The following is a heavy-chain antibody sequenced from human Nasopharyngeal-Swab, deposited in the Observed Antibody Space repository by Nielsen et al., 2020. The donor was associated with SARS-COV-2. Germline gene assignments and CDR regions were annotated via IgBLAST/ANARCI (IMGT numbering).Heavy chain of an antibody. J-gene: IGHJ5*01. CDR1: GGSISSGGYY. CDR2: IYYSGST. Sequence: SETLSLTCTVSGGSISSGGYYWSWIRQHPGKGLEWIGYIYYSGSTYYNPSLKSRVTISVDTSKNQFSLKLSSVTAADTAVYYCARDDFWSGPMDEWAGWFDSWGQGTLVTVSS. CDR3: ARDDFWSGPMDEWAGWFDS. D-gene: IGHD3-3*01. V-gene: IGHV4-31*03.